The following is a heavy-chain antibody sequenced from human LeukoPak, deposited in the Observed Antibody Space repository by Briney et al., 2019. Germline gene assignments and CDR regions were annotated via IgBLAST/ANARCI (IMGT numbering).Heavy chain of an antibody. V-gene: IGHV4-39*01. J-gene: IGHJ4*02. CDR1: GRSISSSSYY. Sequence: MSSETLSLTCTVSGRSISSSSYYWGWLRQPPGKGLEWIGSIYYSGSTYYNPSLKSRVTISVDTSKNQFSLKLSSVTAADTAVYYCARTRGSGSYYYLDYWGEGTLVTVPS. CDR3: ARTRGSGSYYYLDY. CDR2: IYYSGST. D-gene: IGHD3-10*01.